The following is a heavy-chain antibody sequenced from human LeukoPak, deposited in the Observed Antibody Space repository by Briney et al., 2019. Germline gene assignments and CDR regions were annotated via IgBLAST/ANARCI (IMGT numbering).Heavy chain of an antibody. J-gene: IGHJ4*02. Sequence: KPGGSLRLSCAASGFAFSSYSMNWVRQAPGKGLEWVSSISSSTYYIYYADSVKGRFTISRDNAKNSLYLQMSSLRAEDTAVYYCARGYSCSGGSCYFDNWGQGTLVTVSS. D-gene: IGHD2-15*01. CDR3: ARGYSCSGGSCYFDN. CDR1: GFAFSSYS. V-gene: IGHV3-21*01. CDR2: ISSSTYYI.